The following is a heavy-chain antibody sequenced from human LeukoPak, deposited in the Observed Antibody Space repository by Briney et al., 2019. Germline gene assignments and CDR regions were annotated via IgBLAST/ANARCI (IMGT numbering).Heavy chain of an antibody. D-gene: IGHD6-19*01. V-gene: IGHV1-18*01. Sequence: GASVKVSCKASGYTFTSYGISWVRQAPGQGLEWMGWISSNNGNTNYAQNLQGRVTMTTDTSTSTAYMELRSLRSDDTAVYYCARVSIAVAGRGFDPWGQGTLVTVSS. CDR3: ARVSIAVAGRGFDP. J-gene: IGHJ5*02. CDR2: ISSNNGNT. CDR1: GYTFTSYG.